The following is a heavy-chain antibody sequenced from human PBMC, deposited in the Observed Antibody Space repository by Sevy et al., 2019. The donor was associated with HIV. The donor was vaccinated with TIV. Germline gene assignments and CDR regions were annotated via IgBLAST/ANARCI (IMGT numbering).Heavy chain of an antibody. CDR1: GFTFSNAW. D-gene: IGHD3-22*01. Sequence: GGSLRLSCAASGFTFSNAWMSWVRQAPGKGLEWVGRIKSKTDGGTTDYAAPVKGRFTISRDDSKNTLYLKMNSLKTEDTGVYSYTKDSFNSYDSSGQDGGDAFDIWGQGTMVTVSS. J-gene: IGHJ3*02. CDR3: TKDSFNSYDSSGQDGGDAFDI. CDR2: IKSKTDGGTT. V-gene: IGHV3-15*01.